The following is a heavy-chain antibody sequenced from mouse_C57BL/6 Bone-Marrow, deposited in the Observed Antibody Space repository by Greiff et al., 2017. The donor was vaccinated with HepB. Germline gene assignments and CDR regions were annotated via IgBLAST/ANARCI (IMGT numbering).Heavy chain of an antibody. CDR1: GYTFTDYY. D-gene: IGHD1-1*01. CDR3: ARFGYGSSLGWFAY. V-gene: IGHV1-19*01. J-gene: IGHJ3*01. CDR2: INPYNGGT. Sequence: VQLKQSGPVLVKPGASVKMSCKASGYTFTDYYMNWVKQSHGKSLEWIGVINPYNGGTSYNQKFKGKATLTVDKSSSTAYMELNSLTSEDSAVYYCARFGYGSSLGWFAYWGQGTLVTVSA.